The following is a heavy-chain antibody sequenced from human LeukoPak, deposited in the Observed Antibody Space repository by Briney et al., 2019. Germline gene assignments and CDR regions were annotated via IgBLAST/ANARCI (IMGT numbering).Heavy chain of an antibody. CDR1: GYSISSGYY. CDR2: IYHSGST. D-gene: IGHD3-10*01. CDR3: ARGGSYYYYYYMDV. Sequence: SETLSLTCTVSGYSISSGYYWGWIRQPPGKGLEWIGSIYHSGSTYYNPSLKSRVTISVDTSKNQFSLKLSSVTAADTAVYYCARGGSYYYYYYMDVWGKGTTVTISS. J-gene: IGHJ6*03. V-gene: IGHV4-38-2*02.